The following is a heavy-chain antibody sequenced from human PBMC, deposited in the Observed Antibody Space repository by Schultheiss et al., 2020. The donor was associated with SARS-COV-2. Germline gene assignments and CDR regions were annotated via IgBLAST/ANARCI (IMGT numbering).Heavy chain of an antibody. CDR1: GYSISSGYY. V-gene: IGHV4-38-2*01. CDR2: IYYSGST. J-gene: IGHJ3*02. CDR3: AGSTYYYDSSGPGDI. Sequence: SETLSLTCAVSGYSISSGYYWGWIRQPPGKGLEWIGSIYYSGSTYYNPSLKSRVTISVDTSKNQFSLKLSSVTAADTAVYYCAGSTYYYDSSGPGDIWGQGTMVTVSS. D-gene: IGHD3-22*01.